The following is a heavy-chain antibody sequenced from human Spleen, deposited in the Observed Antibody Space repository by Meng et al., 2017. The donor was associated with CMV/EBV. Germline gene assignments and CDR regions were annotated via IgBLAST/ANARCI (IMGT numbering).Heavy chain of an antibody. CDR3: ARGSIGSPSDS. D-gene: IGHD6-13*01. CDR1: GYSITSGFY. V-gene: IGHV4-38-2*02. Sequence: SETLSLTCSVSGYSITSGFYWGWIRQPPGKGLEWIGSINHSGSTYYNLSLKSRVTISVDTSKNQFSLKLNSVTAADTAVYYCARGSIGSPSDSWGQGVLVTVSS. J-gene: IGHJ4*02. CDR2: INHSGST.